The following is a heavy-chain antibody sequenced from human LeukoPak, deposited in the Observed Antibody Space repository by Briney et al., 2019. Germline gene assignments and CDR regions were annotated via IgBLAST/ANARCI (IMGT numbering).Heavy chain of an antibody. D-gene: IGHD3-9*01. CDR1: GFTFSSYA. Sequence: TGGSLRLSCGASGFTFSSYAMSWVRQAPGKGLEWVSAISGSGGSTYYADSVKGRFTISRDNSKNTLYLQMNSLRAEDTAVYYCAKGRYDILTGGDWGQGTLVTVSS. CDR3: AKGRYDILTGGD. J-gene: IGHJ4*02. V-gene: IGHV3-23*01. CDR2: ISGSGGST.